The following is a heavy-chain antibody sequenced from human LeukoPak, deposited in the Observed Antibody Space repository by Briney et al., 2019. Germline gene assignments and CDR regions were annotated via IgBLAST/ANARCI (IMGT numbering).Heavy chain of an antibody. J-gene: IGHJ4*02. D-gene: IGHD2-2*01. CDR1: GFIFDTSA. CDR2: ISSSGDST. CDR3: ASSTQISKYADY. V-gene: IGHV3-23*01. Sequence: GGSLRLSCAVSGFIFDTSAMTWVRQAPGKGLEWISDISSSGDSTYYADSVQGRFTVSRDNPKSTLHLQVNSLRAEDTAVYYCASSTQISKYADYWGQGALVTVSS.